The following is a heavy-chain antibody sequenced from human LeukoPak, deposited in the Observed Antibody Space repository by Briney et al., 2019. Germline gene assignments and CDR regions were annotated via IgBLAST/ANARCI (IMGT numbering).Heavy chain of an antibody. CDR2: INPNSGGT. Sequence: ASVKVSCKASGYTFTGYYMHWVRQAPGQGLEWMGWINPNSGGTNYAQKFQGRVTMTRDTSISTAYMELSRLRSDDTAVYYCATVPAAIFGSYYMDVWGKGTTVTVSS. V-gene: IGHV1-2*02. CDR1: GYTFTGYY. J-gene: IGHJ6*03. CDR3: ATVPAAIFGSYYMDV. D-gene: IGHD2-2*02.